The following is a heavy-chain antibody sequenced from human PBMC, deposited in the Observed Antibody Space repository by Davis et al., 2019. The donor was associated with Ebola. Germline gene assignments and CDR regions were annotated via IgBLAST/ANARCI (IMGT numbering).Heavy chain of an antibody. D-gene: IGHD6-13*01. CDR2: INAGHGNT. CDR1: GYTFTSYA. V-gene: IGHV1-3*01. CDR3: AREVYSSSWYSYYGMDV. J-gene: IGHJ6*02. Sequence: ASVKVSCKASGYTFTSYAMHWVRQAPGQRLEWMGWINAGHGNTKYSQKFQGRVTITRDTSASTAYMELSSLRSEDTAVYYCAREVYSSSWYSYYGMDVWGQGTTVTVSS.